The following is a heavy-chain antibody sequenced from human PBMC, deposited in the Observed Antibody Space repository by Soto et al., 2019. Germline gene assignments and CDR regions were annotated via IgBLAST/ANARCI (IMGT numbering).Heavy chain of an antibody. CDR1: GFSLSNARMG. Sequence: QVTLKESGPVLVKPTETLTLTCTVSGFSLSNARMGVSWIRQPPGKALEWLAHIFSNDEKSYSTSLKSRLTISNDTSKSQVVLTMTNMDPVDTATYYCARTYYYDSSGYFSGYFQHWGQGTLVTVSS. D-gene: IGHD3-22*01. J-gene: IGHJ1*01. CDR2: IFSNDEK. CDR3: ARTYYYDSSGYFSGYFQH. V-gene: IGHV2-26*01.